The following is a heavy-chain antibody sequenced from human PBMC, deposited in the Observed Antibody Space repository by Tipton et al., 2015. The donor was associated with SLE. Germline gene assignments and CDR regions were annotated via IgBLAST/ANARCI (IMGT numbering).Heavy chain of an antibody. D-gene: IGHD3-16*01. J-gene: IGHJ6*02. CDR1: GFTFSSYW. Sequence: SLRLSCAASGFTFSSYWMHWVRQAPGKGLVWVSRIDSDGSSTSYADSVKGRFTISRDNAKNTLYLQMNSLRAEDTAVYYCARDLHVIGEYYDLRLGYYYGMDVWGQGTTVTVSS. CDR2: IDSDGSST. CDR3: ARDLHVIGEYYDLRLGYYYGMDV. V-gene: IGHV3-74*01.